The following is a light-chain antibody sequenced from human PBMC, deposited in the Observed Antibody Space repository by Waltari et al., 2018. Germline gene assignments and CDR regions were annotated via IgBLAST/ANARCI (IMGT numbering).Light chain of an antibody. J-gene: IGLJ3*02. CDR1: SSDVGKYNC. V-gene: IGLV2-14*01. CDR2: DVP. Sequence: QFALTQPASVSGSPGHSITIPCPVSSSDVGKYNCVSWYQQFAARAPKLMIYDVPNRPSGVSNRFSGSTSANPASLTISGLQPEDEADYYCASYIPCSTLVFGGGTKLTVL. CDR3: ASYIPCSTLV.